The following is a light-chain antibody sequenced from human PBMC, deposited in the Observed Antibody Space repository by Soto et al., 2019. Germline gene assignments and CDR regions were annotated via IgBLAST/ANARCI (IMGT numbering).Light chain of an antibody. CDR2: STN. CDR1: SGSVSTSYH. V-gene: IGLV8-61*01. CDR3: VLYMGSGISV. Sequence: VVTQEPSFSVSPGGTVTLTCGLSSGSVSTSYHPSWYQQTPGQAPRTLIYSTNTRSSGVPDRFSGSILGNKAALTITGAQADDESDYYCVLYMGSGISVFGGGTKLTVL. J-gene: IGLJ2*01.